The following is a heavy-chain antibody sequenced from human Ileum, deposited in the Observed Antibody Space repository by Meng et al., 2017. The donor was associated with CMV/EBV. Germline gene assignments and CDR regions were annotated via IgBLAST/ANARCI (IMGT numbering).Heavy chain of an antibody. CDR3: ARGSCAGGRCPLDP. Sequence: ASVKVSCKASGYTSTSYYIHWVRQAPGQGLEWVGTINPGGGTTSHAQKLQGRVTLTSDTSTGTVYMELSSLTSDDTAIYYCARGSCAGGRCPLDPWGQGTLVTVSS. J-gene: IGHJ5*02. V-gene: IGHV1-46*04. CDR1: GYTSTSYY. D-gene: IGHD2-8*02. CDR2: INPGGGTT.